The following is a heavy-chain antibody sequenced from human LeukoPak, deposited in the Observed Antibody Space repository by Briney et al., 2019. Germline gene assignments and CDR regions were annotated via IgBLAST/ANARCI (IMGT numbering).Heavy chain of an antibody. CDR1: GGSFSDDY. V-gene: IGHV4-34*01. J-gene: IGHJ4*02. CDR3: ARGKVWYGELEDAYYFDS. D-gene: IGHD3-10*01. Sequence: PSETLSLTCAVSGGSFSDDYWTWIRQPPGKGLEWIGDINHSGNTNYNPSLKSRVTISLHTSKNQFSPKLSSVTAADTAVYYCARGKVWYGELEDAYYFDSWGQGTLVTVSS. CDR2: INHSGNT.